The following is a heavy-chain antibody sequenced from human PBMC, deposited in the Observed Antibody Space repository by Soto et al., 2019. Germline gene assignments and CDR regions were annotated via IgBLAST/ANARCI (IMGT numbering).Heavy chain of an antibody. CDR1: GYSFTSYW. V-gene: IGHV5-51*01. J-gene: IGHJ5*02. Sequence: EVQLVQSGAEVKKPGESLKISCKGSGYSFTSYWIGWVRQMPGKGLEWMGIIYPGDSDTRYSPSFQGQVTISADKSISTAYLQWSSLKASDTAMYYCARLVIIAVAGTSKYSWFDPWGQGTLVTVSS. CDR2: IYPGDSDT. CDR3: ARLVIIAVAGTSKYSWFDP. D-gene: IGHD6-19*01.